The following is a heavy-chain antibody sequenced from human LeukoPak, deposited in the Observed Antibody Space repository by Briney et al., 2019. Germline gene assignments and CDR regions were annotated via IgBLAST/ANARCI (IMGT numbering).Heavy chain of an antibody. CDR1: GYTFTSYD. D-gene: IGHD2-8*01. V-gene: IGHV1-8*01. CDR2: MNPNSGNT. J-gene: IGHJ4*02. CDR3: ARVGYCTNGVCFKLDY. Sequence: ASVKVSCTASGYTFTSYDINWVRQATGQGLEWMGWMNPNSGNTGYAQKFQGRVTMTRNTSISTAYMELSSLRSEDTAVYYCARVGYCTNGVCFKLDYWGQGTLVTVSS.